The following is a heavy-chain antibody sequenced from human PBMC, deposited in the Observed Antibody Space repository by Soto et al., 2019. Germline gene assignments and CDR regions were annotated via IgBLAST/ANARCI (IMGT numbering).Heavy chain of an antibody. CDR3: AREWYSSGYIRRLDAFDI. Sequence: EVQLVESGGGLIQPGGSLRLSCAASGFTVSSNYMSWVRQAPGKGLEWVSVIYSGGSTYYADSVKGRFTISRDNSKNTLHLQMNSLRAEDTAVYYCAREWYSSGYIRRLDAFDIWGQATMVTVSS. J-gene: IGHJ3*02. D-gene: IGHD6-19*01. CDR2: IYSGGST. V-gene: IGHV3-53*01. CDR1: GFTVSSNY.